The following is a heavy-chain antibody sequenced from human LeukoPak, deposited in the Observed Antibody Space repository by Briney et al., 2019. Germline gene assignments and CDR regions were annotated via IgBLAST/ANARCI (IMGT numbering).Heavy chain of an antibody. J-gene: IGHJ2*01. Sequence: GGSLRLSCAASGFTFSTYSLNWVRQAPGKGLEWVSSISSRSSYIYYADSVKGRFTISRDNAKNSLYLQMSSLRAEDTAVYYCAREGIVVVTDPYWYFDLWGRGTLVTVSS. CDR2: ISSRSSYI. CDR1: GFTFSTYS. V-gene: IGHV3-21*04. CDR3: AREGIVVVTDPYWYFDL. D-gene: IGHD2-21*02.